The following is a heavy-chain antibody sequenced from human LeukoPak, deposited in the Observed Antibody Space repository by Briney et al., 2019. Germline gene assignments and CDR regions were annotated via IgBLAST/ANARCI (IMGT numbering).Heavy chain of an antibody. CDR3: ARGEAAVYYYYLDV. Sequence: GGSLRLSCAGSGFSFSSYSMHWVRQAPGKGLEYVSGISDKGGSTNYASSVKGRFIISRDNSQNTLFLQMVSLRAEDMAVYYCARGEAAVYYYYLDVWGKGTTVTVSS. J-gene: IGHJ6*03. V-gene: IGHV3-64*01. CDR2: ISDKGGST. D-gene: IGHD6-25*01. CDR1: GFSFSSYS.